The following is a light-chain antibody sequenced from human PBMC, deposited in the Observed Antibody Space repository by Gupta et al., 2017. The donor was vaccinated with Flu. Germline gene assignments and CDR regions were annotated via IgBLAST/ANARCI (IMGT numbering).Light chain of an antibody. Sequence: ETATLSCETSQSVINNQLAWYQQRPGQAPRLLIYGASSRATGIPDRFSGSGSGTDFTLTISRLEPEDCALYYCQQNGIPPEAFGQGTKLEIK. CDR2: GAS. J-gene: IGKJ2*01. V-gene: IGKV3-20*01. CDR1: QSVINNQ. CDR3: QQNGIPPEA.